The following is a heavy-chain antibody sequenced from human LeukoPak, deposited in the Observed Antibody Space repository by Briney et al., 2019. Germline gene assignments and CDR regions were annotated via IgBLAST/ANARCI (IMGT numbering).Heavy chain of an antibody. V-gene: IGHV3-9*01. CDR3: AKGDYGDYVSPDY. J-gene: IGHJ4*02. Sequence: GGSLRLSCPASGFTFDDYAMHWVRQAPGKGLEWVSGISWNSGSIGYADSVKGRFTISRDNAKNSLYLQMNSLRAEDTALYCCAKGDYGDYVSPDYWGQGTLVTVSS. CDR2: ISWNSGSI. D-gene: IGHD4-17*01. CDR1: GFTFDDYA.